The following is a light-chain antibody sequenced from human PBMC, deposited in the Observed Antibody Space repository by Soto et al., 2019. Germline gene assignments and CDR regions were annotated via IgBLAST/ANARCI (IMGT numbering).Light chain of an antibody. J-gene: IGKJ2*01. CDR1: QDIRQD. V-gene: IGKV1-6*01. CDR2: GAS. CDR3: LQDYNYPFT. Sequence: AIKMTQSPSSLSASVGDRVTITCRASQDIRQDLAWYQQKPGKAPQILIYGASTLQTGVASRFSGSGSATDFTLTISSLQPEDSAAYYCLQDYNYPFTFGQGTKVDI.